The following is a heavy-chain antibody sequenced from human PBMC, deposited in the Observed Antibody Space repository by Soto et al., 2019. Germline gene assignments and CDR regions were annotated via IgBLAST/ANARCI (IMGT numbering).Heavy chain of an antibody. J-gene: IGHJ3*02. CDR3: AKRATMIVVAFDAFDI. Sequence: GGSLRLSCAASGFTFSSYGMHWVRQAPGKGLEWVAVISYDGSNKYYADSVKGRFTISRDNSKNTLYLQMNSLRAEDTAVYYCAKRATMIVVAFDAFDIWGQGTMVTVSS. D-gene: IGHD3-22*01. CDR2: ISYDGSNK. CDR1: GFTFSSYG. V-gene: IGHV3-30*18.